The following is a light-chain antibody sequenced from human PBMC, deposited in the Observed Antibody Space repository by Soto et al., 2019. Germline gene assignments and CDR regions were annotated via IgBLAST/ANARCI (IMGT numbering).Light chain of an antibody. V-gene: IGLV2-8*01. CDR2: EVS. J-gene: IGLJ1*01. Sequence: QSALAQPPSASGSPGQSVTISCTGTSSDVGGYIFVSWYQHHPGKAPKVIIYEVSKRPSGVPNRFSGSKSGNTASLTVSGLQAEDEADYYCSSYAGSNIYVFGTGTKLTVL. CDR3: SSYAGSNIYV. CDR1: SSDVGGYIF.